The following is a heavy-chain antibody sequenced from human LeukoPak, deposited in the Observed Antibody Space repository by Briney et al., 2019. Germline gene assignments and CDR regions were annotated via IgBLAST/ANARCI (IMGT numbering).Heavy chain of an antibody. D-gene: IGHD6-13*01. V-gene: IGHV3-53*01. J-gene: IGHJ4*02. CDR2: IYSGGST. Sequence: PGGSLRLSCAASGFTVSSNYMSWVRQAPGEGLEWVSVIYSGGSTYYADSVKGRFTIPRDNSKNTLYLQMNSLRAEDTAVYYCARDARQQLVERFDYWGQGTLVTVSS. CDR1: GFTVSSNY. CDR3: ARDARQQLVERFDY.